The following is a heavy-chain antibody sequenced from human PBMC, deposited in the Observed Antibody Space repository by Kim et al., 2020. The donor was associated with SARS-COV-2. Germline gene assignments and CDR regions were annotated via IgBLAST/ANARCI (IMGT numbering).Heavy chain of an antibody. J-gene: IGHJ4*02. CDR3: ARSYYGLPDY. CDR2: ISYDGSNK. V-gene: IGHV3-30*04. D-gene: IGHD3-3*01. CDR1: GFTFSSYA. Sequence: GGSLRLSCAASGFTFSSYAMHWVRQAPGKGLEWVAVISYDGSNKYYADSVKGRFTISRDNSKNTLYLQMNSLRAEDTAVYYCARSYYGLPDYWGQGTLVT.